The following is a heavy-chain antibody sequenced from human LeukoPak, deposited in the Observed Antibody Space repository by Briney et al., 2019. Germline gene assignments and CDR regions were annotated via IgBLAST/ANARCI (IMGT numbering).Heavy chain of an antibody. D-gene: IGHD1-26*01. CDR2: IYYSGST. Sequence: KTSETLSLTCTVSGGSISSSSYYWGWIRQPPGKGLEWIGSIYYSGSTYYNPSLKSRVTISVDTSKNQFSLKLSSVTAADTAVYYCARHARSGSYYRYWGQGTLVTVSS. V-gene: IGHV4-39*01. CDR3: ARHARSGSYYRY. CDR1: GGSISSSSYY. J-gene: IGHJ4*02.